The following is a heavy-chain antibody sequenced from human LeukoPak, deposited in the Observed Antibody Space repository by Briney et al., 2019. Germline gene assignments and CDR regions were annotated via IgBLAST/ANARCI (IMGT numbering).Heavy chain of an antibody. CDR1: GFTFSSYW. CDR3: ARDHDKPGPWYFDL. Sequence: GGSLRLSCAASGFTFSSYWMSWVRQAPGKGLEWVANIKQDGSEKYYVDSVKGRFTISRDNAKNSLYLQMNSLRAEDTAVYYCARDHDKPGPWYFDLWGRGTLVTVSS. J-gene: IGHJ2*01. V-gene: IGHV3-7*01. CDR2: IKQDGSEK. D-gene: IGHD3-9*01.